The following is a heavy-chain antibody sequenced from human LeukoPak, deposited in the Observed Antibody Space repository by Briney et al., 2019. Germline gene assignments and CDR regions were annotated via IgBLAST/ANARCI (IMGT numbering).Heavy chain of an antibody. D-gene: IGHD3-10*01. J-gene: IGHJ3*02. CDR1: GGSINSGEYY. CDR2: IYYSGST. CDR3: ARGVTMVRARGFDI. V-gene: IGHV4-30-4*08. Sequence: PSETLSLTCTVSGGSINSGEYYWSWIRQPPGEGLEWIGTIYYSGSTYYNPSLKSRVTISVDTSKNQFSLKLSSVTAADTAVYYCARGVTMVRARGFDIWGQGTMVTVSS.